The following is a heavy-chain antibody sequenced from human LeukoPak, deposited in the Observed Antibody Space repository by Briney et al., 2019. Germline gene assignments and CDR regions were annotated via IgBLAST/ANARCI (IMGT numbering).Heavy chain of an antibody. CDR2: IYYSGST. CDR3: ARAINYHDDSGLNWFDP. D-gene: IGHD3-22*01. CDR1: GGSISFYY. Sequence: SETLSLTCTVSGGSISFYYWSWIRQPPGKGLEWIGYIYYSGSTNYNPSLKSRVTISVDTSKNQFSLKLRSVTAADTAVYYCARAINYHDDSGLNWFDPWGQGTLVTVSS. J-gene: IGHJ5*02. V-gene: IGHV4-59*01.